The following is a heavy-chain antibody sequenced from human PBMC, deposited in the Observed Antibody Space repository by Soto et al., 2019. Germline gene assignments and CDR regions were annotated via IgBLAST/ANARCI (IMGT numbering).Heavy chain of an antibody. Sequence: QVQLEHSGAEVKKPGASVKLSCKAFGFMFTDCYMHWVRQAPGQGLEWMGVINPTDGGTAYAQRLQGRVTMTRDTSTSTVYMELSSLTSEDTALYYCAREVGATDYWGQGTPVTVSS. CDR3: AREVGATDY. J-gene: IGHJ4*02. V-gene: IGHV1-46*01. CDR2: INPTDGGT. D-gene: IGHD1-26*01. CDR1: GFMFTDCY.